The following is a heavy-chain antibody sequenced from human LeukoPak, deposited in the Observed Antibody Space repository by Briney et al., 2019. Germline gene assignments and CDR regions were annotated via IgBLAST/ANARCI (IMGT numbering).Heavy chain of an antibody. D-gene: IGHD7-27*01. J-gene: IGHJ4*02. CDR1: GFTFSSCG. CDR3: ARDLAWGAFDY. CDR2: LSDSGGST. Sequence: GGSLRLSCAASGFTFSSCGMSWVRQAPGKGLEWVSALSDSGGSTFYADSVKGRFTISRDDSKNTLSLQMNSLTVEDTAVYYCARDLAWGAFDYWGQGTLVTVSS. V-gene: IGHV3-23*01.